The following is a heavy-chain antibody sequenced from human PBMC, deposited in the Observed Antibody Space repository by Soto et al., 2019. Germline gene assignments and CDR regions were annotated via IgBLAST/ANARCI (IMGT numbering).Heavy chain of an antibody. CDR3: ARDRLYGAGLIDV. J-gene: IGHJ6*02. Sequence: GGSLRLSCAASGFTFSSYGMHWVRQAPGKGLEWVAVISSDGSDKYYADSVKGRFTISRDNSKNTLYVQLNRMRAEDTALYYCARDRLYGAGLIDVWGQGTTVTVSS. CDR2: ISSDGSDK. CDR1: GFTFSSYG. V-gene: IGHV3-30-3*01. D-gene: IGHD3-10*01.